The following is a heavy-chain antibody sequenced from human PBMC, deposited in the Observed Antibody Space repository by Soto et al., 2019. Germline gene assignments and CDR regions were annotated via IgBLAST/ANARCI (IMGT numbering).Heavy chain of an antibody. CDR1: GGSITNYY. D-gene: IGHD2-15*01. CDR3: VKHRDCAGDTCYSGGFDP. V-gene: IGHV4-59*08. J-gene: IGHJ5*02. Sequence: PSETLSLTCTVSGGSITNYYWSWVRQPPGKGLEWIGYIYYSGRTSYNPSLTSRVTISVDTSNNQFSLKLNSVTAADTAIYYCVKHRDCAGDTCYSGGFDPWGQGTLVTVSS. CDR2: IYYSGRT.